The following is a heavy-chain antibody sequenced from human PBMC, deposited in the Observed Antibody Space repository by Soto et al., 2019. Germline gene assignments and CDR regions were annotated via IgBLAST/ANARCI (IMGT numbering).Heavy chain of an antibody. J-gene: IGHJ4*02. Sequence: EVQLVESGGGLVQPGRSLRLSCAASGFTVDDYAMHWVRQAPGKGLEWVSGISWNGGSVGYADSVKGRFTISRDNAKNSLYLQMNSLRAEDTALYYCEKASGTYYQYYYFDYWGQGTLVTVSS. CDR3: EKASGTYYQYYYFDY. V-gene: IGHV3-9*01. CDR2: ISWNGGSV. D-gene: IGHD3-10*01. CDR1: GFTVDDYA.